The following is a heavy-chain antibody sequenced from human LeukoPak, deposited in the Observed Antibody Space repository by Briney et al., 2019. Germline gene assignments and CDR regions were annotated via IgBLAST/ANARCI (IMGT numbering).Heavy chain of an antibody. J-gene: IGHJ6*03. V-gene: IGHV4-39*07. CDR3: ARGVHCSGGSCYHYDYYYYYMDV. CDR1: GGSISSSSYY. CDR2: IYYSGST. D-gene: IGHD2-15*01. Sequence: PSETLSLTCTVSGGSISSSSYYWGWIRQPPGKGLEWIGSIYYSGSTYYNPSLKSRVTISVDTSKNQFSLKLSSVTAADTAVYYCARGVHCSGGSCYHYDYYYYYMDVWGKGTTVTVSS.